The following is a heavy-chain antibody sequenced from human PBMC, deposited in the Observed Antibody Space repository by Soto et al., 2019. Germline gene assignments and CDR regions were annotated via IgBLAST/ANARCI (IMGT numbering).Heavy chain of an antibody. D-gene: IGHD1-26*01. J-gene: IGHJ4*02. Sequence: QVQLGQSGAEVKKPGASVKISCKASAYTFNYYGISWVRQAAGQGLEGLGWISPYDGNTTYAQRVQGRITLTTDTSTTTAYRELRSMTFDDTAVYYCAREAGSGSSYPENYCGQGTLVTVSS. CDR1: AYTFNYYG. CDR3: AREAGSGSSYPENY. V-gene: IGHV1-18*04. CDR2: ISPYDGNT.